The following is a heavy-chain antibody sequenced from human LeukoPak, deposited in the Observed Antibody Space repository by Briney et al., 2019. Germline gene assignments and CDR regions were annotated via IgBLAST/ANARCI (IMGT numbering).Heavy chain of an antibody. Sequence: GGSLRLSCVASGFTFSSYAMSWVRQAPGKGLEWVGRIKSKTDGGTTDYAAPVKGRFTISRDDSKNTLYLQMNSLKTEDTAVYYCTGTWNDWTPTGFDYWGQGTLVTVSS. CDR3: TGTWNDWTPTGFDY. CDR2: IKSKTDGGTT. V-gene: IGHV3-15*01. J-gene: IGHJ4*02. D-gene: IGHD1-1*01. CDR1: GFTFSSYA.